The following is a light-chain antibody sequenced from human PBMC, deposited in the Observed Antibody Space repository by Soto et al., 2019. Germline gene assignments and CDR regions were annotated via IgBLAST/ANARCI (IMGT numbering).Light chain of an antibody. V-gene: IGKV1-5*01. CDR2: DAS. Sequence: DIQMTQSPSTLSASVGDRVTITCRASQSISSWLAWYQQKPGKAPKLLIYDASSLESGVPSRLSGSGSGTEFSLTISSLQPDEFATYYCQQYNSYWTFGQGTKVEIK. CDR1: QSISSW. J-gene: IGKJ1*01. CDR3: QQYNSYWT.